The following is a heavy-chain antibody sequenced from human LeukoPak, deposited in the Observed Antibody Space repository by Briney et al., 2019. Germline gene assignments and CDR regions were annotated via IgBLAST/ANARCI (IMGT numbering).Heavy chain of an antibody. J-gene: IGHJ3*02. CDR1: GGTFSSYA. D-gene: IGHD1-26*01. Sequence: ASVKVSCKASGGTFSSYAISWVRQAPGQGLEWMGGIIPIFGTANYAQKFQGRVTITADESTSTAYMELSSLRSEDTAVYYCARDISGSRDAFDIWGQGTMVTVSS. V-gene: IGHV1-69*13. CDR3: ARDISGSRDAFDI. CDR2: IIPIFGTA.